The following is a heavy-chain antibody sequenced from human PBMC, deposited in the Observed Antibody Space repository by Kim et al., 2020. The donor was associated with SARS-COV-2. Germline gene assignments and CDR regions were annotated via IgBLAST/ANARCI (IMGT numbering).Heavy chain of an antibody. D-gene: IGHD3-9*01. CDR2: INAGNGNT. Sequence: ASVKVSCKASGYTFTSYAMHWVRQAPGQRLEWMGWINAGNGNTKYSQKFQGRVTITRDTSASTAYMELSSLRSEDTAVYYCARDLERYFDWLFYYWGQGTLVTVSS. CDR3: ARDLERYFDWLFYY. J-gene: IGHJ4*02. V-gene: IGHV1-3*01. CDR1: GYTFTSYA.